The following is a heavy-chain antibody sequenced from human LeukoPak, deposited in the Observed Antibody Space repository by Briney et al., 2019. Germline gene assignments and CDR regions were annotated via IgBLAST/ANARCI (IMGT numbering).Heavy chain of an antibody. CDR2: IISSGSTT. Sequence: GGSLRLSCAASETTFTTTEMNWVGQAPGKGLEWVSYIISSGSTTYYADSVEGRFTISRDNAKNSLYLQMNSLRAEDTDLYYCAKDTPSGYYYGSGRLRIYYYYMDVWGKGTTVTISS. V-gene: IGHV3-48*03. CDR3: AKDTPSGYYYGSGRLRIYYYYMDV. J-gene: IGHJ6*03. CDR1: ETTFTTTE. D-gene: IGHD3-10*01.